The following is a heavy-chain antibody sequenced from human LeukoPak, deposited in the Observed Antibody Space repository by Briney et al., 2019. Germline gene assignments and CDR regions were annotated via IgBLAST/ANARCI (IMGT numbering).Heavy chain of an antibody. CDR2: MSPNSGNT. J-gene: IGHJ3*02. D-gene: IGHD3-22*01. V-gene: IGHV1-8*01. CDR3: ASVDYYDSSGYYYDALDI. CDR1: GYTFTSYD. Sequence: ASVKVSCKASGYTFTSYDINWVRQATGQGLEWMGWMSPNSGNTGYAQKFQGRVTMTRNTSISTAYMELSSLRSEDTAVYYCASVDYYDSSGYYYDALDIWGQGTMVTVSS.